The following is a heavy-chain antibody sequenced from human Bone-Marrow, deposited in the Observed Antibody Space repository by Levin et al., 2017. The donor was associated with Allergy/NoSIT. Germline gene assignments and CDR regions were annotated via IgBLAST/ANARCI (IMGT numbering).Heavy chain of an antibody. V-gene: IGHV1-3*01. J-gene: IGHJ4*02. Sequence: GASVKVSCKSSGYTFTYYAIHWVRQAPGQRPEWMGWINAGNGNTKYSQKFQDRVTISSDTSASTVYMELSSLRSEDTAVYYCARTRDGYRYFDYWGQGTLVTVSS. CDR3: ARTRDGYRYFDY. D-gene: IGHD5-24*01. CDR2: INAGNGNT. CDR1: GYTFTYYA.